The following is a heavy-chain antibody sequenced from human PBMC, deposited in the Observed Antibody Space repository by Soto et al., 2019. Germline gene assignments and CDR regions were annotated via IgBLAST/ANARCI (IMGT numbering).Heavy chain of an antibody. CDR1: GGSISSGGYS. D-gene: IGHD6-6*01. CDR3: AREEATRIERRFDS. V-gene: IGHV4-31*03. Sequence: SETLSLTCTVSGGSISSGGYSWTWIRQHPGKGLEWIGYIYYSGSTYFNPSLKSRLNISIGTSRNQFSLKLSSVTAADTAIYYCAREEATRIERRFDSWGQGTLVNVSS. CDR2: IYYSGST. J-gene: IGHJ5*01.